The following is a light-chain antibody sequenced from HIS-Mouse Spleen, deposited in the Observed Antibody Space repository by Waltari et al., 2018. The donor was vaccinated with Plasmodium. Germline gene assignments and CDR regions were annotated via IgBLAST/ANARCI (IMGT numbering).Light chain of an antibody. J-gene: IGLJ3*02. CDR2: KDS. V-gene: IGLV3-27*01. Sequence: SYELTQPSSVSVSPGQTARITCSGDVLAKKYARGFQQKPGQAPGLVIYKDSERPSGIPERFSGSSSGTTVTLTISGAQVEDEAVYYCYSAADNNRVFGGGTKLTVL. CDR3: YSAADNNRV. CDR1: VLAKKY.